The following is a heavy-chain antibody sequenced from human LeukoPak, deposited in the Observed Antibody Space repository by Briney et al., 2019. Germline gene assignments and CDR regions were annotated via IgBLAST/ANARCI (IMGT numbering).Heavy chain of an antibody. CDR3: ARVEGNGWSAY. D-gene: IGHD6-19*01. J-gene: IGHJ4*02. Sequence: GGSLRLSCVTSEFTFSSYWMSWVRQAPGRGREWVAHIKYDGTQKNYLDSVRGRFTVSRDNTNNSLYLHMSSLRFEDTAVYYCARVEGNGWSAYWGQGTLVTVSS. V-gene: IGHV3-7*04. CDR2: IKYDGTQK. CDR1: EFTFSSYW.